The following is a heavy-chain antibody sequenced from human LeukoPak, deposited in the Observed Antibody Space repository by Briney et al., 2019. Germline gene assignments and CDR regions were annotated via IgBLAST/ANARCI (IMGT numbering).Heavy chain of an antibody. V-gene: IGHV4-34*01. CDR3: ARGQWLVRDWFDP. CDR2: INHSGST. D-gene: IGHD6-19*01. J-gene: IGHJ5*02. CDR1: GGSFSGYY. Sequence: SETLSLTCAVYGGSFSGYYWSWIRQPPGKGLEWIGEINHSGSTNYNPSLKSRVTISVDTSKSQFSLKLSSVTAADTAVYYCARGQWLVRDWFDPWGQGTLVTVSS.